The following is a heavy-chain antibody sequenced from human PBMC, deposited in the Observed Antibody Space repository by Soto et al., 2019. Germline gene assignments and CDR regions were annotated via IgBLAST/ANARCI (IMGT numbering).Heavy chain of an antibody. CDR1: GFSFSDYS. CDR3: TKDRVPDGIYSFDY. CDR2: IDLSGKNT. D-gene: IGHD2-15*01. V-gene: IGHV3-23*05. Sequence: GGSLRLSCAASGFSFSDYSMNWVRQAPGKGLEWVAFIDLSGKNTYYRESVKGRFTLSKDKSMKTVYLQMNSLRVEDAAVYYCTKDRVPDGIYSFDYWGQGALVTVSS. J-gene: IGHJ4*02.